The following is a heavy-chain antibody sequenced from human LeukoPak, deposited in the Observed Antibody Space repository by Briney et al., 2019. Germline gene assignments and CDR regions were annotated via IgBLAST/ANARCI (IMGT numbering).Heavy chain of an antibody. D-gene: IGHD3-3*01. V-gene: IGHV3-9*01. CDR3: AKGSGYYQYYFDY. CDR1: GFTFDDYA. CDR2: ISWNSGSI. J-gene: IGHJ4*02. Sequence: GGSLRLSCAASGFTFDDYAMHWVRQAPGKGLEWVSGISWNSGSIGYADSVKGRFTISRDNAKNSLYLQMNSLRAEDTALYYRAKGSGYYQYYFDYWGQGTLVTVSS.